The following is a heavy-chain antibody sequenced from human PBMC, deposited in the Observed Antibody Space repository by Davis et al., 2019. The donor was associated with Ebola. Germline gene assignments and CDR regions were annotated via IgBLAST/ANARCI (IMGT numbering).Heavy chain of an antibody. V-gene: IGHV1-18*01. CDR2: ISAYNGNT. CDR1: GYTFTSYG. J-gene: IGHJ6*02. CDR3: ARVGYCSSTSCYSPYYYYYYGMDV. Sequence: ASVKVSCKASGYTFTSYGISWVRQAPGQGLEWMGWISAYNGNTNYAQKLQGRVTMTTDTSTSTAYMELRSLKSDDTAVYYCARVGYCSSTSCYSPYYYYYYGMDVWGQGTTVTVSS. D-gene: IGHD2-2*01.